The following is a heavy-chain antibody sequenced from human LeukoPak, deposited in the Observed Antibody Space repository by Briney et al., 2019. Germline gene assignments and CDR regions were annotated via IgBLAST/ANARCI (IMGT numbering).Heavy chain of an antibody. CDR2: INPSDKST. D-gene: IGHD5-12*01. V-gene: IGHV1-46*01. CDR1: GYTFTSYY. Sequence: ASVKVSFKASGYTFTSYYMHWVRQAPGQGLEWMGIINPSDKSTSYAQKFQGRVTMTRDTSTTTVYMELRSLRSEDTAVYYCARADRYSDGNFDYWGQGTLVTVSS. CDR3: ARADRYSDGNFDY. J-gene: IGHJ4*02.